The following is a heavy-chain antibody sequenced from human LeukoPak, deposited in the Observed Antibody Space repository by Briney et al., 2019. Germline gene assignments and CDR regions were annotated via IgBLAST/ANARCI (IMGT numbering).Heavy chain of an antibody. CDR3: AKSYRFPAHVYGDH. V-gene: IGHV3-23*01. J-gene: IGHJ4*02. D-gene: IGHD5/OR15-5a*01. CDR1: GFTFSSYA. Sequence: PWGSLVLSCAASGFTFSSYAMSWVRQAPGKGLEWVSAISGSGGSTYYADSAKGRFTISRDNSKNTLYLQMNSLRAEDTAVYYCAKSYRFPAHVYGDHWGQGTLFTASS. CDR2: ISGSGGST.